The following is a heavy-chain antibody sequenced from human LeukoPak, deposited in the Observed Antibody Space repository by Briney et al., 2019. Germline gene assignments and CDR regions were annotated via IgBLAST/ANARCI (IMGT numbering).Heavy chain of an antibody. CDR1: GGSISSYY. V-gene: IGHV4-4*07. CDR3: ARGPSYLEWFTPFDP. CDR2: IYTSGST. Sequence: PSETLSPTCTVSGGSISSYYWSWIWQPAGKGLDCIGRIYTSGSTNYNPSLKSRVTISVDKSKNQFSLKLSSVTAADTAVYYCARGPSYLEWFTPFDPWGQGTLVTVSS. D-gene: IGHD3-3*01. J-gene: IGHJ5*02.